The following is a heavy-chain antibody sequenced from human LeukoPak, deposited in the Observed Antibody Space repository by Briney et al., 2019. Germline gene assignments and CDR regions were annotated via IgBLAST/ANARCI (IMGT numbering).Heavy chain of an antibody. D-gene: IGHD3-10*01. CDR3: ASSHRVRGVITGPGDY. Sequence: ASVKVSCKASGYTFTSYYMHWVRQAPGQGLEWMGIINPSGGSTSYAQKFQGRVTMTRDTSTSTVYMELSSLRSEDTAVYYCASSHRVRGVITGPGDYWGQGTLVTVSS. V-gene: IGHV1-46*01. J-gene: IGHJ4*02. CDR1: GYTFTSYY. CDR2: INPSGGST.